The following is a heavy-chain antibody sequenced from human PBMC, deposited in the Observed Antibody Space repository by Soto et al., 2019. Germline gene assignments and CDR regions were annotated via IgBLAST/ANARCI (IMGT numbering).Heavy chain of an antibody. V-gene: IGHV1-69*12. CDR2: IIPIFGTA. CDR1: GGTFSSYA. Sequence: QVQLVQSGAEVKKPGSSVKVSCKASGGTFSSYAISWVRQAPGQGLEWMGGIIPIFGTANYAQKFQGRVTIPADGSTNSAYMEVSGLRSEGTAVYYWANHWGGYCGGVYWGQGTLVTVSS. J-gene: IGHJ4*02. D-gene: IGHD2-21*02. CDR3: ANHWGGYCGGVY.